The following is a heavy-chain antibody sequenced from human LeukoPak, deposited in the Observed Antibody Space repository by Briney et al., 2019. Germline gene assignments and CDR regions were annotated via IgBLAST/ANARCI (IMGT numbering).Heavy chain of an antibody. CDR3: ARDPQAGRWPGFDY. CDR2: ISYDGSNK. D-gene: IGHD1-26*01. Sequence: GRSLRLSCAAPGFTFSSYAMHWVRQAPGKGLEWVAVISYDGSNKYYADSVKGRFTISRDNSKNTLYLQMNSLRAEDTAVYYCARDPQAGRWPGFDYWGQGTLVTVSS. V-gene: IGHV3-30*04. CDR1: GFTFSSYA. J-gene: IGHJ4*02.